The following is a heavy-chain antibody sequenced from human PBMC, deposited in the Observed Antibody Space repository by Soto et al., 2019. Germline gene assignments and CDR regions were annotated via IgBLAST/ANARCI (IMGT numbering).Heavy chain of an antibody. Sequence: QMQMQESGPRLVKPSETLSLTCTVSGASITDSYWSWIRQPPEKGLEWIGYIYFSGVATYNTSLKSRATTSRDTSKNEFSLKLTSVTAADTAIYYCARGASDLAVSEAAYWGQGTLVTVSS. CDR2: IYFSGVA. CDR3: ARGASDLAVSEAAY. V-gene: IGHV4-59*01. J-gene: IGHJ1*01. CDR1: GASITDSY. D-gene: IGHD1-26*01.